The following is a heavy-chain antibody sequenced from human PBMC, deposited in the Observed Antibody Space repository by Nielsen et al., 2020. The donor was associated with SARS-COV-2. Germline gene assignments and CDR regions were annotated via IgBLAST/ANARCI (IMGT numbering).Heavy chain of an antibody. Sequence: GSLRLSCAASGFTFSSYGMHWVRQAPGKGLEWVAVIWYDGSNKYYADSVKGRFTISRDNAKNSLYLQMNSLRAEDTAVYYCARDSTREYCTNGVCSYYYYGMDVWGQGTTVTVSS. CDR3: ARDSTREYCTNGVCSYYYYGMDV. CDR1: GFTFSSYG. CDR2: IWYDGSNK. D-gene: IGHD2-8*01. J-gene: IGHJ6*02. V-gene: IGHV3-33*08.